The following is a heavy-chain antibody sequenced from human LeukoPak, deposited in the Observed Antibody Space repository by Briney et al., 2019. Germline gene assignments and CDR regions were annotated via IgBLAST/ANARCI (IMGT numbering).Heavy chain of an antibody. Sequence: SVRVSCKASGGTFSSYAMSWVRQAPGQGLEWMGGIIPIVGTANYAETFQGRVTITADESTSTAYLQLSSLRSEDTDVYYCARYYDFWSGQTRNWFDPWGQGTLVTVSS. CDR3: ARYYDFWSGQTRNWFDP. J-gene: IGHJ5*02. D-gene: IGHD3-3*01. CDR2: IIPIVGTA. V-gene: IGHV1-69*13. CDR1: GGTFSSYA.